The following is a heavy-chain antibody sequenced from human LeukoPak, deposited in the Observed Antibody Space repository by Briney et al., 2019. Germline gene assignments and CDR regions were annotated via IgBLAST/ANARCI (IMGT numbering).Heavy chain of an antibody. CDR1: GYSFTSYW. Sequence: GESLKISCKGSGYSFTSYWIGWVRQMPGKGLEWMGIIYPGDSDTRYSPSFQGRVTISADKSISTAYLQWSSLKASDTAMYYCARQGDYGSGSDSLDYYYYMDVWGKGTTVTVSS. J-gene: IGHJ6*03. CDR2: IYPGDSDT. V-gene: IGHV5-51*01. D-gene: IGHD3-10*01. CDR3: ARQGDYGSGSDSLDYYYYMDV.